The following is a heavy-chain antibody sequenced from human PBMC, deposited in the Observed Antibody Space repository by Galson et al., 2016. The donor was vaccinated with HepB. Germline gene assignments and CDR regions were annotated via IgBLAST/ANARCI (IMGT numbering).Heavy chain of an antibody. CDR3: ARVMDSYSYMDV. CDR1: GGTFSGYS. V-gene: IGHV1-69*06. CDR2: ITPLFDTP. J-gene: IGHJ6*03. Sequence: SVKVSCKVSGGTFSGYSIGWVRQAPGQGLQWMGGITPLFDTPTYSQKFQGRVTITADKSTTTAYMELSSLKSEDTAVYYCARVMDSYSYMDVGGKGTSVTVSS. D-gene: IGHD3-10*01.